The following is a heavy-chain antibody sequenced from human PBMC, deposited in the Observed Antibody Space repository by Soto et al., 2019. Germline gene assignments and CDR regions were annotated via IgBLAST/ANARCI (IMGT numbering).Heavy chain of an antibody. V-gene: IGHV4-59*01. CDR2: IYYSGST. CDR1: GGSISSYY. Sequence: SETLSLTCTVSGGSISSYYWSWIRQPPGKGLEWIGYIYYSGSTNYNPSLKSRVTISVDTSKNQFSLKLSSVTAADTAVYYCARGGWRVPAADNWFDPWGQGTLVTVSS. J-gene: IGHJ5*02. CDR3: ARGGWRVPAADNWFDP. D-gene: IGHD2-2*01.